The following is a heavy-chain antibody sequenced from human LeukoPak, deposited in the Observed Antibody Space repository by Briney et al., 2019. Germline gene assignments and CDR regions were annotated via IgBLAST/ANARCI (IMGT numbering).Heavy chain of an antibody. CDR1: GFTFSSYA. D-gene: IGHD3-10*01. V-gene: IGHV3-23*01. J-gene: IGHJ5*02. CDR2: ISGSGGST. Sequence: GGSLRLSCAASGFTFSSYAMSWVRQAPGKGLEWVSAISGSGGSTYYADSVKGRFTISRDNSKNTLYLQLNSLRAEDTAVYYCAKERLLWFGEFLNWFDPWGQGTLVTVSS. CDR3: AKERLLWFGEFLNWFDP.